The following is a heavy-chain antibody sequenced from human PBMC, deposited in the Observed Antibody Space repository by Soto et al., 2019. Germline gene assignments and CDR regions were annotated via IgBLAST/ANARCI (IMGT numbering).Heavy chain of an antibody. CDR3: ARGYGDYDDYYYYMDV. J-gene: IGHJ6*03. D-gene: IGHD4-17*01. V-gene: IGHV1-69*02. CDR1: GGTFSSYT. CDR2: IIPILGIA. Sequence: QVQLVQSGAEVKKPGSSVKVSCKASGGTFSSYTISWVRQAPGQGLEWMGRIIPILGIANYAQKFQGRVTITADKSTSTAYMELSSLRSEDTAVYYCARGYGDYDDYYYYMDVWGIGTTVTVSS.